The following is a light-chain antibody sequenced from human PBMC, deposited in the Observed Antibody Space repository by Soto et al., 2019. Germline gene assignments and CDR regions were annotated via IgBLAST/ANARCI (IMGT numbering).Light chain of an antibody. CDR3: YSAADNNWV. J-gene: IGLJ3*02. Sequence: YYLPQPPPVSRSPGQTATITSLGHVLAKEDFRWFQHTPGQAPVLVIYKDTEPPSGIPDRFSGSRSETTVTLTITGLQVEDEADYYCYSAADNNWVLGGGTQLTVL. V-gene: IGLV3-27*01. CDR1: VLAKED. CDR2: KDT.